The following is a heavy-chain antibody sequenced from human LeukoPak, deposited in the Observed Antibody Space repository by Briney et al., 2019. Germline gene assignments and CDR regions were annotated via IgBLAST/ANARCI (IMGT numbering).Heavy chain of an antibody. CDR1: GYTFTSYY. CDR2: MNPSGGST. V-gene: IGHV1-46*03. CDR3: AREGYSSGWDPNWFDP. J-gene: IGHJ5*02. D-gene: IGHD6-19*01. Sequence: ASVKVSCKASGYTFTSYYMLWVRQAPGQGLEWMGIMNPSGGSTSYAQKFQGRVTMTRDTSTSTVYMELSSLRSEDTAVYYCAREGYSSGWDPNWFDPWGQGTLVTVSS.